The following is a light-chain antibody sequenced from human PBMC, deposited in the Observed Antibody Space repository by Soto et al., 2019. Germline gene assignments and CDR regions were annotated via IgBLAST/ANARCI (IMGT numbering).Light chain of an antibody. CDR2: DVT. V-gene: IGLV2-11*01. CDR3: CSYAGSYIYV. J-gene: IGLJ1*01. CDR1: SSDVGGYNY. Sequence: QSALTQPRSVSGSPGQSVTISCTGTSSDVGGYNYVSWYQQHPDKAPKVMIYDVTKRPSGVPDRFSGSKSGITASLTISRLQAEDEADYYCCSYAGSYIYVFGPGTKVTVL.